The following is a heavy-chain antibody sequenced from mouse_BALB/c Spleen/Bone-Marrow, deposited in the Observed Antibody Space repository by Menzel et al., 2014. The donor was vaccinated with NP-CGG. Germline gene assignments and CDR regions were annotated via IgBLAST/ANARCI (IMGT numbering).Heavy chain of an antibody. CDR3: ARARFYYGKLVDY. CDR2: ISSGGST. J-gene: IGHJ4*01. D-gene: IGHD1-1*01. Sequence: EVKLMESGGGLVKPGGSLKLSCAASGFTFSSYAMSWVRQTPEKRLEWVASISSGGSTYYPDSVKGRFTISRDNARNILYLQMSGLRSEDTAMYYCARARFYYGKLVDYWGQGTSVTVSS. CDR1: GFTFSSYA. V-gene: IGHV5-6-5*01.